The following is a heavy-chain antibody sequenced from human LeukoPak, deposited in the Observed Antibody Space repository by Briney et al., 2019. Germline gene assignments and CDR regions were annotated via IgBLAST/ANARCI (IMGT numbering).Heavy chain of an antibody. Sequence: GGSLRLSCVVSGGDGNNDNMNWVRHSPQKGLEWLSMMISGGSVDYADSVKSRFSISKDTSRNPIYLQMNSLRVEDTAIYYCAKVPEAGTGYGMDVWGQGTTVTVS. CDR2: MISGGSV. CDR3: AKVPEAGTGYGMDV. J-gene: IGHJ6*02. V-gene: IGHV3-53*01. D-gene: IGHD2-2*01. CDR1: GGDGNNDN.